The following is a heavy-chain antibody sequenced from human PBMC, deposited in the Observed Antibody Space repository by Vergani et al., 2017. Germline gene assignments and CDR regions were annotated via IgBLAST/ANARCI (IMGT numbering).Heavy chain of an antibody. V-gene: IGHV1-46*03. CDR3: ARGDYGILTGYRY. D-gene: IGHD3-9*01. CDR1: GYTFSNYY. CDR2: INPSGGHT. J-gene: IGHJ4*02. Sequence: QVQVVQSGAEGKKSGASVKVSCKTSGYTFSNYYMHWVRQAPGQGLEWMGIINPSGGHTNYAQKFQGRVTMTRDTSTSTVYMELSSLRSEDTAIYYCARGDYGILTGYRYWGQGTLVNVSA.